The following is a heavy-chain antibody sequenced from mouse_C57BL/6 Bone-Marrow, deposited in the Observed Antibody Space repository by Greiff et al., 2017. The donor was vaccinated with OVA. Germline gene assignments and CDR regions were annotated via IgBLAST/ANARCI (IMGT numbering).Heavy chain of an antibody. J-gene: IGHJ2*01. Sequence: EVKVVESGGGLVKPGGSLKLSCAASGFTFSDYGMHWVRQAPEKGLEWVAYISSGSSTIYYADTVKGRFTISRDNDKNTLFLQMTSLRSEDTAMYYCAGRGLAYWGQGTTLTVSS. D-gene: IGHD2-4*01. CDR2: ISSGSSTI. V-gene: IGHV5-17*01. CDR1: GFTFSDYG. CDR3: AGRGLAY.